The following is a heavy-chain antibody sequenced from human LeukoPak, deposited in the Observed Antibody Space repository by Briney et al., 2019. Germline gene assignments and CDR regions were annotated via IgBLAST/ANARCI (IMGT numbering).Heavy chain of an antibody. D-gene: IGHD6-19*01. Sequence: GGSLRLSCAASGFTVSSNYMTWVRQAPGKGLQWVSVIYAGGNGYYADSVKGRFTISRDNSKNTVYLQMNSLRVEDTAIYYCARALGSGITKSGHDAFDMWGQGTMVTVSS. V-gene: IGHV3-53*01. CDR2: IYAGGNG. J-gene: IGHJ3*02. CDR1: GFTVSSNY. CDR3: ARALGSGITKSGHDAFDM.